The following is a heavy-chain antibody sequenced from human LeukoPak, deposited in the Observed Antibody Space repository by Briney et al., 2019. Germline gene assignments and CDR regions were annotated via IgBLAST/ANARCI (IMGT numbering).Heavy chain of an antibody. CDR1: GFTFSTYW. D-gene: IGHD2-2*01. CDR3: ARDLVVPAAMGYFDY. V-gene: IGHV3-7*03. Sequence: GWSLRLSCAASGFTFSTYWMSWLRQAPGKGLEWVANMKPDGGEIYYVDSVKGRFTISRDNSKNSLYLQMNSLRAEDTAVYYCARDLVVPAAMGYFDYWGRGTLVTVSS. CDR2: MKPDGGEI. J-gene: IGHJ4*02.